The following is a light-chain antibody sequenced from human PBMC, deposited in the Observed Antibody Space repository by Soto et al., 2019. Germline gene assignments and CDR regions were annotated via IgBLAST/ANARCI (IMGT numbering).Light chain of an antibody. CDR2: DAS. CDR1: QGVSSS. Sequence: AIQLTQSPSSLSASVGDRVTITCRASQGVSSSLAWYQQKPGTAPKLLIYDASDLETGVPSRFRGIGSGTDFNLTIISLQPEDFATYYCQQFNNYPLTFGQGTRLEIK. V-gene: IGKV1D-13*01. J-gene: IGKJ5*01. CDR3: QQFNNYPLT.